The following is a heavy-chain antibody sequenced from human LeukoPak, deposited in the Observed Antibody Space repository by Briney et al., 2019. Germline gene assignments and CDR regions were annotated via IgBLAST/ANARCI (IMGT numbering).Heavy chain of an antibody. J-gene: IGHJ4*02. CDR3: ARIGYSSSSFDY. CDR1: GFTFSGYS. Sequence: GGSLRLSCAASGFTFSGYSMNWVRQAPGKGLEWVSSISSSTSYIYYADSVKGRFTISRGNAKNSVYLQMNSLRAEDTALYYCARIGYSSSSFDYWGQGTLVTVSS. D-gene: IGHD6-6*01. CDR2: ISSSTSYI. V-gene: IGHV3-21*01.